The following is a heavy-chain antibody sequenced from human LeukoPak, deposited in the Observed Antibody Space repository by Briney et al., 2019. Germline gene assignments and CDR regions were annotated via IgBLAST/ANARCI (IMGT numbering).Heavy chain of an antibody. CDR2: INPNSGDT. CDR3: AREGHRLALDY. J-gene: IGHJ4*02. CDR1: GYTFTAYY. Sequence: ASVKVSCKASGYTFTAYYIHWVRQAPGQGLEWMGRINPNSGDTNYAQEFQGRVTMTRDTSIRTPYMELNRLTFDDTAVCYCAREGHRLALDYWGQGTLVTVSS. V-gene: IGHV1-2*06. D-gene: IGHD3-9*01.